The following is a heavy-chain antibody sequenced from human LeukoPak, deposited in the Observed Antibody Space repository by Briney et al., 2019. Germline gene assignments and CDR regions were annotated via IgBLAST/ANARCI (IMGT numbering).Heavy chain of an antibody. Sequence: GGSLRLSCAASGLSFSSYAMSWVRQAPGKGLEWVSTISGSGDSTYYADSVKGRFTISRDNSKNTLYLQMNSLRVEDTALYYCAKLVGGLPLDLWGQGTVVTVSS. CDR2: ISGSGDST. V-gene: IGHV3-23*01. CDR3: AKLVGGLPLDL. J-gene: IGHJ3*01. D-gene: IGHD1-26*01. CDR1: GLSFSSYA.